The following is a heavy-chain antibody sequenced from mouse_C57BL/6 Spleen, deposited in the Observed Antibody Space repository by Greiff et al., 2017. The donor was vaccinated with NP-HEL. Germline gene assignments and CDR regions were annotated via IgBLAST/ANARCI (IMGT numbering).Heavy chain of an antibody. Sequence: QVQLKQSGPELVKPGASVKISCKASGYAFSSSWMNWVKQRPGKGLEWIGRIYPGDGNTNYNGKFKGKATLTADKSSSTAYMQLSSLTSEDSAVYFCARRGDYDGWFAYWGQGTLVTVSA. CDR2: IYPGDGNT. CDR1: GYAFSSSW. CDR3: ARRGDYDGWFAY. J-gene: IGHJ3*01. V-gene: IGHV1-82*01. D-gene: IGHD1-1*01.